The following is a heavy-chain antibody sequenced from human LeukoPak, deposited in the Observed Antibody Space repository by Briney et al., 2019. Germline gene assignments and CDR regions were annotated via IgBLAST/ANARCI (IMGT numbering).Heavy chain of an antibody. Sequence: ASETLSLTCTVSGGSISSSSYYWGWIRQPPGKGLEWIGSIYYSGSTYYNPSLKSRVTISVDTSKNRFSLKLSSVTAADTAVYYCARHRAGILDYWGQGTLVTVSS. CDR2: IYYSGST. CDR1: GGSISSSSYY. J-gene: IGHJ4*02. V-gene: IGHV4-39*01. CDR3: ARHRAGILDY. D-gene: IGHD1-14*01.